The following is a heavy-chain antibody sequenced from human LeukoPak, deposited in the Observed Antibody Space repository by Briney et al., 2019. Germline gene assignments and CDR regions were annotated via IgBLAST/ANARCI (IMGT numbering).Heavy chain of an antibody. Sequence: ASVKVSCKASGYTFTSYGISWVRQAPGQGLEWMGWISAYNGNTNYAQKLQGRVTMTTDTSTSTAYMELRSLRSDDTAVYYCAREREYSYSSGWYFDYWGQGTLVTVSS. J-gene: IGHJ4*02. CDR2: ISAYNGNT. V-gene: IGHV1-18*01. CDR1: GYTFTSYG. D-gene: IGHD6-19*01. CDR3: AREREYSYSSGWYFDY.